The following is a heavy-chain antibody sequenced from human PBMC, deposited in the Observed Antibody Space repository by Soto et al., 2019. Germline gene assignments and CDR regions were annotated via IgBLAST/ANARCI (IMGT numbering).Heavy chain of an antibody. CDR3: ARGGLGNYYHDY. Sequence: EVQLVESGGGLVQPGGSLRLSCAASGFTFSGDWMHWVRQSPGKGLVWVSRIKGDGTITNYADSVKGRFTTSRDNAKNTVYLQLNSLTTEDTAVYYCARGGLGNYYHDYWGQGTLVTVSS. D-gene: IGHD3-10*01. CDR2: IKGDGTIT. CDR1: GFTFSGDW. V-gene: IGHV3-74*01. J-gene: IGHJ4*02.